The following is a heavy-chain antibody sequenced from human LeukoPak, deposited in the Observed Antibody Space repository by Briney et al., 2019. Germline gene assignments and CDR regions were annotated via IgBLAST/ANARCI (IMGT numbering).Heavy chain of an antibody. D-gene: IGHD6-13*01. CDR3: ARDMRIAAAGPLDAFDI. J-gene: IGHJ3*02. CDR2: IIPILGIA. V-gene: IGHV1-69*04. CDR1: GGTFSSYA. Sequence: SVKVSCKASGGTFSSYAISWVRQAPGQGLEWMGRIIPILGIANYAQKFQGRVTITADTSTSTAYMELRSLRSDDTAVYYCARDMRIAAAGPLDAFDIWGQGTMVTVSS.